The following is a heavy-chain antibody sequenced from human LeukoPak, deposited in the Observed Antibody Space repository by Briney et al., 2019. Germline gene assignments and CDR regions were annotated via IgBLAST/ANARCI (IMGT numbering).Heavy chain of an antibody. J-gene: IGHJ4*02. CDR2: INHSGST. D-gene: IGHD3-10*01. V-gene: IGHV4-34*01. CDR3: ARGGGYYGSGSPDY. Sequence: SETLSLTCAVYGGSFSGYYWSWIRQPPGKGLEWIGEINHSGSTNYNPSLKSRVTISVDTSKNQFSLKLSSVTAADTAVYYCARGGGYYGSGSPDYWGQGTLVTVSS. CDR1: GGSFSGYY.